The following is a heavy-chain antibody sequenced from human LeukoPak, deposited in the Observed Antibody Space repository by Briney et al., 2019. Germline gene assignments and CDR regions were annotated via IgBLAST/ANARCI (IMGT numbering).Heavy chain of an antibody. D-gene: IGHD4-23*01. CDR2: ISSSSSYI. V-gene: IGHV3-21*01. J-gene: IGHJ4*02. CDR3: ARVPTVVMGY. CDR1: GFTFSSYS. Sequence: GGSLRLSCVASGFTFSSYSMNWVRQAPGKGLEWVSSISSSSSYIYYADSVKGRFTISRDNAKNSLYLQMNSLRAEDTAVYYCARVPTVVMGYWGQGTLVTVSS.